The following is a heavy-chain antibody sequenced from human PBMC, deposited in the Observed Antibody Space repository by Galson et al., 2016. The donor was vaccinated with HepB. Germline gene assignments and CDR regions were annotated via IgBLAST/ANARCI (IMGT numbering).Heavy chain of an antibody. D-gene: IGHD6-25*01. V-gene: IGHV3-33*01. CDR2: LWYDGSNK. Sequence: LRLSCAASGFKFSTYAMHWVRQAPGKGLEWVAFLWYDGSNKHYADSVQGRFTISRDNSKDTVVLEMDSLRAEDTAVNYCVGDPPASGFAFAVWGQGSMVTVSS. CDR1: GFKFSTYA. CDR3: VGDPPASGFAFAV. J-gene: IGHJ3*01.